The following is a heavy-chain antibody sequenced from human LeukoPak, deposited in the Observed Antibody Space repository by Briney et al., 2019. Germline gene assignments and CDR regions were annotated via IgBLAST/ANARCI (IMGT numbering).Heavy chain of an antibody. CDR1: GGSISSSSYY. V-gene: IGHV4-39*01. D-gene: IGHD6-19*01. Sequence: SETLSLTCIVSGGSISSSSYYWGWIRQPPGKGLEWIGSIYYSGSTYYNPSLKSRVTISVDTSKNQFSLKLSSVTAADTAVYYCASLPPRYSSGWYLDYWGQGTLVTVSS. J-gene: IGHJ4*02. CDR3: ASLPPRYSSGWYLDY. CDR2: IYYSGST.